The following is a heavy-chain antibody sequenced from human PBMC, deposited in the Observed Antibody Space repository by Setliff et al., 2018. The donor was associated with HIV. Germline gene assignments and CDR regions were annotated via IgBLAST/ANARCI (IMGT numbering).Heavy chain of an antibody. J-gene: IGHJ4*02. CDR2: IIPIFGTA. Sequence: LVMVSCKASGGTFSSYAISWVRQAPGQGLEWMGGIIPIFGTANYAQKFQGRVTITADESTSTAYMELSSLRSEDTAVYYCARAGASSGWYGWYFDYWGQGTLVTVSS. CDR3: ARAGASSGWYGWYFDY. CDR1: GGTFSSYA. D-gene: IGHD6-19*01. V-gene: IGHV1-69*13.